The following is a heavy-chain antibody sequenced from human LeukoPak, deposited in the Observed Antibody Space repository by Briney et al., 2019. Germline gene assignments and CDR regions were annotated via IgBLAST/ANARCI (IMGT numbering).Heavy chain of an antibody. CDR1: GFRFSSNI. J-gene: IGHJ4*02. CDR2: ISGSSGRT. Sequence: PGGSLRLSCVASGFRFSSNIMGWVRQAPGKGLECVSAISGSSGRTYSADSVKGRFAISRDNSKNTPYLQMNSLRAEDTAVYYCAKGEVGTTTKHFDYWGQGTLVTVSS. V-gene: IGHV3-23*01. D-gene: IGHD1-26*01. CDR3: AKGEVGTTTKHFDY.